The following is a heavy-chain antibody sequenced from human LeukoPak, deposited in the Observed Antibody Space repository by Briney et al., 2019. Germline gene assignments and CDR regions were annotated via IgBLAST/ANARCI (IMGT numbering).Heavy chain of an antibody. CDR1: GFTFGDYA. CDR3: TRPPYGDYADYFDY. CDR2: IRSKAYGGTT. Sequence: GGSLRLFCTASGFTFGDYAMSWVRQAPGKGLEWVGFIRSKAYGGTTEYAASVKGRFTISRDDSKSIAYLQMNSLKTEDTAVYYCTRPPYGDYADYFDYWGQGTLVTVSS. D-gene: IGHD4-17*01. J-gene: IGHJ4*02. V-gene: IGHV3-49*04.